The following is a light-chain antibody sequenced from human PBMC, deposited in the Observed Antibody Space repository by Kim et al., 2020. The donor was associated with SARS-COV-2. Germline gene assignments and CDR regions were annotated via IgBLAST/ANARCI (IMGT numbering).Light chain of an antibody. CDR1: VLPKEY. Sequence: VSPGQTARITGSGDVLPKEYGYWYQQKAGQAPRMLIYKDTERPSRIPERFSGSSSGTTLTLTISGVQAEDEADYYCQTTDTSGTWVFGGGTKLTVL. J-gene: IGLJ3*02. CDR2: KDT. CDR3: QTTDTSGTWV. V-gene: IGLV3-25*03.